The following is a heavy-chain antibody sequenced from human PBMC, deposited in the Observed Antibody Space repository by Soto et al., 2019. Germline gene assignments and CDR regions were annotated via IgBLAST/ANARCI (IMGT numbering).Heavy chain of an antibody. CDR3: EHTGSGLYPLDY. Sequence: QITLKESGPTLVKPTQTLTLTCTFSGFSLGTSGVGVGWIRQPPGKALEWVALIYWDDYKHFSPSLESRLTIIKDTSKTLVVLTMTVMDPVDTATYYCEHTGSGLYPLDYWGQGILVTVSS. J-gene: IGHJ4*02. D-gene: IGHD3-10*01. CDR2: IYWDDYK. V-gene: IGHV2-5*02. CDR1: GFSLGTSGVG.